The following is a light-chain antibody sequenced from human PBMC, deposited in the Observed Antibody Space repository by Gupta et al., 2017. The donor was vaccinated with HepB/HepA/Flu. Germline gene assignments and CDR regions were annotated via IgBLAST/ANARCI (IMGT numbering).Light chain of an antibody. V-gene: IGLV4-60*03. CDR2: IEGSGKY. CDR1: SGHSSYI. CDR3: ETWDTDTRV. Sequence: PVLTQSSSASASLGSSVNLTCTLHSGHSSYISAWHQQQPGPAPRYLMKIEGSGKYNTGIGVPDRFSGSSSGADRYLTISNLRSEAEADYYCETWDTDTRVFGGGTKLTVL. J-gene: IGLJ3*02.